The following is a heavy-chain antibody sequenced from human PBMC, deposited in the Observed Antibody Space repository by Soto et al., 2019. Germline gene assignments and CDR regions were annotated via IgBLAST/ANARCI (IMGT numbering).Heavy chain of an antibody. CDR2: IHYNGNT. CDR3: AREGNLGRWIQPLDS. J-gene: IGHJ4*02. D-gene: IGHD2-2*03. V-gene: IGHV4-59*01. CDR1: GDSISSYF. Sequence: SSETPSLTCTVSGDSISSYFWGWIPQPPGKGLEWIGNIHYNGNTKYSPSLKSRVTMSVDTSKNHFSLKLISVTTADTAVYFCAREGNLGRWIQPLDSWGQGTLVTVSS.